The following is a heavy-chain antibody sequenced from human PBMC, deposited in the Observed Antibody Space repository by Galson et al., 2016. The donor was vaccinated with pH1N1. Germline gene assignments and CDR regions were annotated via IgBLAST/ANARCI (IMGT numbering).Heavy chain of an antibody. J-gene: IGHJ3*02. CDR2: IYPGDSDT. V-gene: IGHV5-51*01. Sequence: QSGAEVKKPGDSLKISCKASGYSFTTFWIGWVCQMPGKGLEWMGIIYPGDSDTRSSPSFQGQVTVSADKSISTAYLQWRSLKASDPAMYYCARQVDGDAGMVGDDAYDIWGQGTMVTVSS. D-gene: IGHD6-19*01. CDR3: ARQVDGDAGMVGDDAYDI. CDR1: GYSFTTFW.